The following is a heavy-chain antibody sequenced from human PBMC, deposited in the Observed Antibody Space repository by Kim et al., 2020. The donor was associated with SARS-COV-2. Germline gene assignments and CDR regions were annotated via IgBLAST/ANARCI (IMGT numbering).Heavy chain of an antibody. J-gene: IGHJ3*02. CDR2: IYYSGST. Sequence: SETLSLTCTVSGGSISSGDYYWSWIRQPPGKGLEWIGYIYYSGSTYYNPSLKSRVTISVDTSKNQFSLKLSSVTAADTAVYYCARWEGITIFGVVIIGAFDIWGQGTMVTVSS. V-gene: IGHV4-30-4*01. CDR1: GGSISSGDYY. D-gene: IGHD3-3*01. CDR3: ARWEGITIFGVVIIGAFDI.